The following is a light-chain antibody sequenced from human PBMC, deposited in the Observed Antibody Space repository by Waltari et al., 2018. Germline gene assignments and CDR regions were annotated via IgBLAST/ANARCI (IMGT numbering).Light chain of an antibody. Sequence: SYVLTQPPSVSVAPGKTARIPCGGNNIGSKSVYWYQQKPGQAPVLVIYYDSDRPSGIPERFSGSNSGNTATLTISRVEAGDEADYYCQVWDSSSDHRDWVFGGGTKLTVL. CDR1: NIGSKS. CDR3: QVWDSSSDHRDWV. V-gene: IGLV3-21*04. CDR2: YDS. J-gene: IGLJ3*02.